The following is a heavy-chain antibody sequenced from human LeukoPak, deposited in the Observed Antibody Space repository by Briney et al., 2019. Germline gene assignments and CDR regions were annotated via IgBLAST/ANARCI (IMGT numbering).Heavy chain of an antibody. CDR3: AKDTSSSGSYFDY. CDR1: GFTFSNCA. D-gene: IGHD3-10*01. CDR2: ISGRGGST. J-gene: IGHJ4*02. Sequence: PGGSLRLSCVASGFTFSNCAISWVRQAPGKGLEWVSAISGRGGSTYYVDSVKGRFTISRDNSKNTLYLQMNSLRAEDTAVYFCAKDTSSSGSYFDYWGQGTLVTVSS. V-gene: IGHV3-23*01.